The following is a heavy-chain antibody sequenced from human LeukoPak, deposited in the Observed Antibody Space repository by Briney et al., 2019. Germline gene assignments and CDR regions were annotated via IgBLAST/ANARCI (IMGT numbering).Heavy chain of an antibody. CDR2: IYTSGST. J-gene: IGHJ4*02. D-gene: IGHD6-13*01. Sequence: PSETLSLTCTVTGGSISSYYWSWIRQPAGKGLEWIGRIYTSGSTNYNPSLKSRVTMSVDTSKNQFSLKLSSVTAADTAAYYCARGYSSSWHLDYWGQGTLVTVSS. CDR1: GGSISSYY. V-gene: IGHV4-4*07. CDR3: ARGYSSSWHLDY.